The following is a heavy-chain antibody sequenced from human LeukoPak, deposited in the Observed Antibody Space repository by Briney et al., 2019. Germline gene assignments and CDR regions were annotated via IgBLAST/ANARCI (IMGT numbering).Heavy chain of an antibody. V-gene: IGHV4-39*01. CDR2: IFYSGNT. D-gene: IGHD2-15*01. CDR3: ARHRMPDALASAFDY. J-gene: IGHJ4*02. CDR1: GGSISSSGFY. Sequence: SETLSLTCTVSGGSISSSGFYWDWIRQSPGKGLEWIGAIFYSGNTHYNPSLKSRVTISVDTSKNQFSLKLSSVAAADTAVYYCARHRMPDALASAFDYWGQGTLVTVSS.